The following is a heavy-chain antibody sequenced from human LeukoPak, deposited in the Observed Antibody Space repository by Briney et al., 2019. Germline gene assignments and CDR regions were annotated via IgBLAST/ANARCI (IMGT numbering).Heavy chain of an antibody. V-gene: IGHV3-48*01. J-gene: IGHJ4*02. CDR2: INSGGGTT. Sequence: PGGSLRLSCAASGFTFSIYSMNWLRQAPGKGLEWISYINSGGGTTYYADSVKGRFTISRDNAKNSLYLQMNSLRAEDTAVYYCTKEVRFQIDYWGQGTLVTASA. CDR1: GFTFSIYS. CDR3: TKEVRFQIDY. D-gene: IGHD3-3*01.